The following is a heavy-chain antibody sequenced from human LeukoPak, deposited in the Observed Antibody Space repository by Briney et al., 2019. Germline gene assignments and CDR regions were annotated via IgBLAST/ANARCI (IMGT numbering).Heavy chain of an antibody. CDR1: GFTFSSYGM. V-gene: IGHV4-4*02. CDR3: ATTFNWAFDY. CDR2: IFHSGST. Sequence: GPLRLSCAASGFTFSSYGMSWVRQPPGKGLEFIGEIFHSGSTNYNPSLKSRVTLSVDKSKNQFSLKLTSVTAADTAVYYCATTFNWAFDYWGQGTLVTVSS. D-gene: IGHD7-27*01. J-gene: IGHJ4*02.